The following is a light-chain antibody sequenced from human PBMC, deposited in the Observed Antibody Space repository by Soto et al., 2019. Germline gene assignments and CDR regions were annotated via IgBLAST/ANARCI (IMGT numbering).Light chain of an antibody. CDR3: STYTSSSTYVV. V-gene: IGLV2-14*01. CDR1: SSDVGGYNY. J-gene: IGLJ2*01. Sequence: QSALTQPASVSGSPGQSITISCTGTSSDVGGYNYVSWYQQHPGKAPKLMIYDVSNRPSGVSNRFSGSKSGNTASLTISGLQEDDEADDYCSTYTSSSTYVVFGGGTKLTVL. CDR2: DVS.